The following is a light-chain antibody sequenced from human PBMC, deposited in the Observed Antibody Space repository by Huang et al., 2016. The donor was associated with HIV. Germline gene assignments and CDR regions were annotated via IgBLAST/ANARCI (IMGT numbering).Light chain of an antibody. V-gene: IGKV3-15*01. CDR1: QRVSSN. Sequence: EIVMTQSPATLSVSQGESATLSCRASQRVSSNLAWYQQRPGQAPRPLIYGASTRATGIPARFSGSGSGTEFTLSISSLQSEDSAVYYCQQYNNWPLFTFGPGTKVDIK. CDR2: GAS. CDR3: QQYNNWPLFT. J-gene: IGKJ3*01.